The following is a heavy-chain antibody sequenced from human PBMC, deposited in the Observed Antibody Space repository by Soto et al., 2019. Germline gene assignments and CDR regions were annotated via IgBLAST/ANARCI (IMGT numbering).Heavy chain of an antibody. CDR2: IYYSGST. Sequence: SETLSLTCTVSGGSISSGGYYWSWIRQHPGKGLEWIGYIYYSGSTYYNPSLKSRVTISVDTSKNQFSLKLSSVTAADTAVYYCARGSETVTTDYWGQGTLVTVSS. CDR3: ARGSETVTTDY. V-gene: IGHV4-31*03. D-gene: IGHD4-4*01. CDR1: GGSISSGGYY. J-gene: IGHJ4*02.